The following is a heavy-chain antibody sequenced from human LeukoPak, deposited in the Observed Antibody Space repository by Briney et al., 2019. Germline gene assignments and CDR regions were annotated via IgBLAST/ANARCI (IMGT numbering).Heavy chain of an antibody. CDR2: IYYSGST. Sequence: KPSETLSLTCTVSGGSISSSSYYWGWIRQPPGKGLEWIGSIYYSGSTYYNPSLKSRVTISVDTSKNHFSLKLSSVTAADTAVYYCASSIAVAGFGFDYWGQGTLVTVSS. CDR1: GGSISSSSYY. V-gene: IGHV4-39*02. D-gene: IGHD6-19*01. CDR3: ASSIAVAGFGFDY. J-gene: IGHJ4*02.